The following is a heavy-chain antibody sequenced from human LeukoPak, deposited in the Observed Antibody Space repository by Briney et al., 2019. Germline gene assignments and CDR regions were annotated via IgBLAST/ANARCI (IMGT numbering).Heavy chain of an antibody. CDR3: AYSSGYQQH. CDR1: GGSFSGYY. V-gene: IGHV4-34*01. Sequence: PSETLSLTCVVYGGSFSGYYWSWVRQPPGKGLEWIGEINHSGSTNYNPSLKSRGTISVERSKKQFYLRLNCVTAADTAVYYCAYSSGYQQHSGQGTLVTVSS. J-gene: IGHJ1*01. CDR2: INHSGST. D-gene: IGHD3-22*01.